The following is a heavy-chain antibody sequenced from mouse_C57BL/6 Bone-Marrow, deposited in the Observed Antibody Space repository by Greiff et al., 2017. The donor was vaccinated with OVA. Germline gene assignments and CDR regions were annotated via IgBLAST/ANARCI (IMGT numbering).Heavy chain of an antibody. CDR2: ISDGGSYT. D-gene: IGHD1-1*02. Sequence: EVQGVESGGGLVKPGGSLKLSCAASGFTFSSYAMSWVRQTPEKRLEWVATISDGGSYTYYPDNVKGRFTISRDNAKNNLYLQMSHLKSEDTAMYYCARAGGLFDYWGQGTTLTVSS. CDR3: ARAGGLFDY. V-gene: IGHV5-4*01. J-gene: IGHJ2*01. CDR1: GFTFSSYA.